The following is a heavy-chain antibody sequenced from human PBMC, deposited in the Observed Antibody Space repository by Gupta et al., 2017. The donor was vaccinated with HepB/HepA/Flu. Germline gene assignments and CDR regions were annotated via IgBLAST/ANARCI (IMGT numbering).Heavy chain of an antibody. D-gene: IGHD2-2*01. V-gene: IGHV3-23*01. CDR1: GFWSSDYA. CDR3: AKRSFDVTSADFDS. J-gene: IGHJ4*02. Sequence: EVQLLESGGGLVQPGGSLRLSCAASGFWSSDYAMVWVRQAPGNGLEWVSGISTTGGDTYYADSVKGRFTISRDNSKNTLYLQMNSLRAEDTAVYYCAKRSFDVTSADFDSWGPGNLVTVSS. CDR2: ISTTGGDT.